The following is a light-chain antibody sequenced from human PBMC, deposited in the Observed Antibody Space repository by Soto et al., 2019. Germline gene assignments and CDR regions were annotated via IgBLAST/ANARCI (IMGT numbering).Light chain of an antibody. CDR2: EVS. CDR3: TSYTTSDAYVV. CDR1: SSDVGGYNY. Sequence: QSALTQPASVSGSPGQSITISCSGTSSDVGGYNYVSWYQQHPAKAPRLIIYEVSHRPSGVSNRFSGSKSANTASLTISGLQAEDEADYYCTSYTTSDAYVVFGGGTKVTVL. J-gene: IGLJ2*01. V-gene: IGLV2-14*01.